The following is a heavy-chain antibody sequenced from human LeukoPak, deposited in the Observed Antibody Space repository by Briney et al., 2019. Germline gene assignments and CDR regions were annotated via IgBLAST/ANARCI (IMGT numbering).Heavy chain of an antibody. CDR2: ISAYNGNT. CDR1: GYTFTSYG. Sequence: ASVKVSCKASGYTFTSYGISWVRQAPGQGLEWMGWISAYNGNTNYARKLQGRVTTTTDTSTSTAYMELRSLRSDDTAVYYCARDLYYGSGSYPSYYFDYWGQGTLVTVSS. CDR3: ARDLYYGSGSYPSYYFDY. J-gene: IGHJ4*02. V-gene: IGHV1-18*01. D-gene: IGHD3-10*01.